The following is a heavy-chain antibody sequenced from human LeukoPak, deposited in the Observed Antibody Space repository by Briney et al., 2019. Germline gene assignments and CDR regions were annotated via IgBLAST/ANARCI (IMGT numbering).Heavy chain of an antibody. CDR2: IYHSGTT. J-gene: IGHJ3*02. Sequence: SETLSLTCAVSGGSFSGYYWSWIRQPPGKGLEWIGYIYHSGTTKYNPSLKSRVTISIDTSKNQFSLRLSSVTAADTAVYYCARFSDFWSGYYRHDAFDIWGQGTTVTVSS. CDR3: ARFSDFWSGYYRHDAFDI. CDR1: GGSFSGYY. V-gene: IGHV4-59*01. D-gene: IGHD3-3*01.